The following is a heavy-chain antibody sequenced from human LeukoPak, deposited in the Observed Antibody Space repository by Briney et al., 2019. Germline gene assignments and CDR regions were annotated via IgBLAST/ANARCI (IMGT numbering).Heavy chain of an antibody. CDR2: ISGSCGTT. V-gene: IGHV3-48*01. Sequence: PGGSLRLSCAASGFIFSSYSMSWVRQAPGKGLEWVSYISGSCGTTYYADSVKGRFTISRDNGKNSLYLQMNSLRAEDTAIYYCAKKDLIPGTFDYWGQGTLVAVSS. CDR1: GFIFSSYS. J-gene: IGHJ4*02. CDR3: AKKDLIPGTFDY. D-gene: IGHD3-10*01.